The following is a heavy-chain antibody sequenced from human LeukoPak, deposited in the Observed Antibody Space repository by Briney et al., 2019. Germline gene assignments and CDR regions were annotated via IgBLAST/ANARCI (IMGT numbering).Heavy chain of an antibody. CDR2: ISSSSSYI. CDR1: GFTFSSYS. Sequence: GGSLRLSCAASGFTFSSYSMNWVRQAPGKGLEWVSSISSSSSYIYYADSVKGRFTISRDNAKNSLYLQMNSLRAEDTAEYYCARDRYSGSYSSSPFDYWGQGTLVTVSS. D-gene: IGHD1-26*01. CDR3: ARDRYSGSYSSSPFDY. J-gene: IGHJ4*02. V-gene: IGHV3-21*01.